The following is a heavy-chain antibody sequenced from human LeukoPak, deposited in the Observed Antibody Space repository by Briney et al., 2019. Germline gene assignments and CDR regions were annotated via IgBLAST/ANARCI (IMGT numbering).Heavy chain of an antibody. V-gene: IGHV3-49*04. D-gene: IGHD4-11*01. Sequence: PGRSLRLSCTASGFTFGDYAMSWARKAPGKGLEWVGFIRSKASGGTTEYTASVKGRFTISRDDSKSIAYLQMNSLITEDTAIYYCIRGYSIDYWGQGTQVTVSS. CDR2: IRSKASGGTT. J-gene: IGHJ4*02. CDR3: IRGYSIDY. CDR1: GFTFGDYA.